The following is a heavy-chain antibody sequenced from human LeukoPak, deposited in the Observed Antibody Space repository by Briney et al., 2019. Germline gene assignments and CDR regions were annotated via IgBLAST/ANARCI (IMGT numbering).Heavy chain of an antibody. CDR1: GGSFSDYY. Sequence: SETLSLTCAVYGGSFSDYYWSWIRQPPGKGLEWIGYIYNSGSTNYNPPLRSRVTISLDKSKNHFSLKLSSVTAADTAVYYCARDSPSNWGYRHDAFDIWGQGTMVTVSS. D-gene: IGHD7-27*01. CDR3: ARDSPSNWGYRHDAFDI. V-gene: IGHV4-34*11. CDR2: IYNSGST. J-gene: IGHJ3*02.